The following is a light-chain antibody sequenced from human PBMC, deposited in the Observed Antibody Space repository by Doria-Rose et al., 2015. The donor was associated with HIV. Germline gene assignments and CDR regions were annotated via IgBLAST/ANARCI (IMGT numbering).Light chain of an antibody. J-gene: IGKJ3*01. CDR2: AAS. CDR1: QCISSD. CDR3: QQYDNYPFT. Sequence: DIQVTQSPSFLSASIGDRVTITCRASQCISSDLAWYQQKPGKAPKLLIYAASTLQSGVPSRFSGSGSGTEFTLTISSLQPEDFATYYCQQYDNYPFTFGPGTTADIK. V-gene: IGKV1-9*01.